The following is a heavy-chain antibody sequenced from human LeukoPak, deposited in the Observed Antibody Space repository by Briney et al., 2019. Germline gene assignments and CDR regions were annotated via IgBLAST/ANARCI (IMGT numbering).Heavy chain of an antibody. CDR2: INHSVST. V-gene: IGHV4-34*01. J-gene: IGHJ5*02. CDR1: GGSFSGYY. Sequence: SETLSLTCAVYGGSFSGYYWSWIRQPPGKGLEWIGEINHSVSTNYNPSLKSRVTISVDTSKNQFSLKLSSVTAADTAVYYCAKGYYDFWSGYFPRINWFDPWGQGTLVTVSS. CDR3: AKGYYDFWSGYFPRINWFDP. D-gene: IGHD3-3*01.